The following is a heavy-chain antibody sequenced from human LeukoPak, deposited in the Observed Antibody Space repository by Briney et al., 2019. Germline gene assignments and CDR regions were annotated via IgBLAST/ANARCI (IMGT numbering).Heavy chain of an antibody. J-gene: IGHJ6*03. CDR2: IYYSGST. D-gene: IGHD7-27*01. V-gene: IGHV4-39*01. CDR1: GGSISSSSYY. Sequence: NTSETLSLTCTVSGGSISSSSYYWGWIRQPPGKGLEWIGSIYYSGSTYYNPSLKSRVTMSVDTSKNQFSLKLSSVTAADTAVYYCASLGYMDVWGKGTTVTVSS. CDR3: ASLGYMDV.